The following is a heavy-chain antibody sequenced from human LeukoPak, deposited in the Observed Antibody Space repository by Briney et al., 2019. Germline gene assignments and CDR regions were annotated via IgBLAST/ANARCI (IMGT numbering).Heavy chain of an antibody. V-gene: IGHV4-34*01. CDR1: GGSFSGYY. Sequence: PSETPSLTCAVYGGSFSGYYWSWIRQPPGKGLEWIGEINHSGSTNYNPSLKSRITISVDTSKNQFSLKLSSVTAADTAVYYCARVYSSSSKTHYYYYMDVWGKGTTVTVSS. CDR2: INHSGST. D-gene: IGHD6-6*01. J-gene: IGHJ6*03. CDR3: ARVYSSSSKTHYYYYMDV.